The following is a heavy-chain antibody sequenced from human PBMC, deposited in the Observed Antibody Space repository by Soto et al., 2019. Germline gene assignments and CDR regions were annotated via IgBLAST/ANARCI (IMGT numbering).Heavy chain of an antibody. D-gene: IGHD3-10*01. V-gene: IGHV4-34*01. J-gene: IGHJ6*02. Sequence: SETLSLTCGVYDGSFSGYSWSWIRQPPGKGLEWIGEISDSGNTKYNPSLKSRVTISVDTSKNQFSLNLSPVTAAATAAYYCARGRQVSRLVMVGGGVRTGTGMDVWGQGTTVTVSS. CDR3: ARGRQVSRLVMVGGGVRTGTGMDV. CDR2: ISDSGNT. CDR1: DGSFSGYS.